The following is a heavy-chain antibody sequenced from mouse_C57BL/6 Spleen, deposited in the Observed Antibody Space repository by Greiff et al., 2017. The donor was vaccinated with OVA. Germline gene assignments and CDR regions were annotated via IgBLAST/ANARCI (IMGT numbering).Heavy chain of an antibody. Sequence: VQLQQSGPELVKPGDSVKISCKASGYSFTGYFMNWVMQSHGKSLEWIGRINPYNGDTFYNQKFKGKATLTVDKSSSTAHMELRSLTSEDSAVYYCAREGYGNWYFDVWGTGTTVTVSS. J-gene: IGHJ1*03. CDR3: AREGYGNWYFDV. D-gene: IGHD1-1*02. V-gene: IGHV1-20*01. CDR2: INPYNGDT. CDR1: GYSFTGYF.